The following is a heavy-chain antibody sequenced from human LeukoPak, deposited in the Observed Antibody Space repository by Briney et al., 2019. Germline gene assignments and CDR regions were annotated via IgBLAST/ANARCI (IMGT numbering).Heavy chain of an antibody. V-gene: IGHV1-3*01. Sequence: KFQGRVTITRDTSASTAYMELSSLRSEDTAVYYCAKVLRTDLTIPLDYWGQGTLVTVSS. J-gene: IGHJ4*02. D-gene: IGHD1-1*01. CDR3: AKVLRTDLTIPLDY.